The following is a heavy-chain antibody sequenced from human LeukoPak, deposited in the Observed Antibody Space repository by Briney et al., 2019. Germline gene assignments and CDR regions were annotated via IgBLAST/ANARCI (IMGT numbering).Heavy chain of an antibody. CDR3: AKDLGIGGSGF. Sequence: GGSLRLSCAASGFTFSDYYMSWVRQAPGKGLEWVSAISASSDSTYYADSVKGRFTVSRDNSRNTLYLQMNSLRADDTAVYYCAKDLGIGGSGFWGQGTLVTVSS. CDR2: ISASSDST. D-gene: IGHD3-10*01. CDR1: GFTFSDYY. J-gene: IGHJ4*02. V-gene: IGHV3-23*01.